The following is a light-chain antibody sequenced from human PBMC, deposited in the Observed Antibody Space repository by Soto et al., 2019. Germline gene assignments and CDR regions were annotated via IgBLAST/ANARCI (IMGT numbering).Light chain of an antibody. V-gene: IGLV2-14*01. CDR2: DVS. Sequence: QSALTQPASVSGSPGQSITMSCAGTSAGIGAFKYVSWYQHHPDKVPKLLIYDVSNRPSGVSTRFSASKSANTASLTISGLQAADEADYYCSSYSTTSALVFGGGTQLTVL. J-gene: IGLJ7*01. CDR1: SAGIGAFKY. CDR3: SSYSTTSALV.